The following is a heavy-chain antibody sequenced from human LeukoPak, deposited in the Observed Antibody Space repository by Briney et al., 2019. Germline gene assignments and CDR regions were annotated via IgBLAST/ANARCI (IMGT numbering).Heavy chain of an antibody. CDR1: GYTFTDYY. J-gene: IGHJ6*02. V-gene: IGHV1-46*01. CDR2: ITPSGGST. Sequence: ASVKVSCKASGYTFTDYYMHWVRQAPGQGLEWMGIITPSGGSTSYAQKFQGGVSMTRDSSTTTVYMELSSLRSEDTAVYYCARGTYYYGLDVWGQGTTVTVSS. CDR3: ARGTYYYGLDV.